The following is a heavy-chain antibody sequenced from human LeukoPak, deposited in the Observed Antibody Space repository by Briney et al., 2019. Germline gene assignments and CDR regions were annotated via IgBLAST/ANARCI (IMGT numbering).Heavy chain of an antibody. V-gene: IGHV3-11*01. CDR1: GVPFTDYY. D-gene: IGHD3-9*01. Sequence: GGSLRLSCAASGVPFTDYYMSCLRQAPGKGREWGSYITNSGTTICSADSVKGRFTISRNNAKNSLYLQMHTLRAEDTAVYYCARDGHYHILTGYLQDWGQGTLVTVSS. J-gene: IGHJ1*01. CDR2: ITNSGTTI. CDR3: ARDGHYHILTGYLQD.